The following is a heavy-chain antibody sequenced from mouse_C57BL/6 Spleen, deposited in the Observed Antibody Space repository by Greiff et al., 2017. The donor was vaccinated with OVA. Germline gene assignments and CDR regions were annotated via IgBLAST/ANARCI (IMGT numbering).Heavy chain of an antibody. CDR1: GFTFSDYY. J-gene: IGHJ2*01. D-gene: IGHD2-5*01. V-gene: IGHV5-16*01. CDR3: ARDGGYSNPFDY. CDR2: INYDGSST. Sequence: EVKLMESEGGLVQPGSSMKLSCTASGFTFSDYYMAWVRQVPEKGLEWVANINYDGSSTYYLDSLKSRFIISRDNAKNILYLQMSSLKSEDTATYYCARDGGYSNPFDYWGQGTTLTVSS.